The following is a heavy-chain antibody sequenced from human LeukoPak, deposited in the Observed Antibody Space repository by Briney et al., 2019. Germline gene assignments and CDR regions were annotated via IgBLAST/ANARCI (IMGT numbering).Heavy chain of an antibody. Sequence: PSETLSLTCTVSSGSIRSYYWSWIRQPPGKGLEWIGYIYGSGSTNFNPSLKSRVTMSVDTSKNQISLKLSFVTAADTAMYYCARSTMVNTATGWFDPWSQGTLVTVSS. D-gene: IGHD4/OR15-4a*01. CDR3: ARSTMVNTATGWFDP. CDR1: SGSIRSYY. V-gene: IGHV4-59*12. CDR2: IYGSGST. J-gene: IGHJ5*02.